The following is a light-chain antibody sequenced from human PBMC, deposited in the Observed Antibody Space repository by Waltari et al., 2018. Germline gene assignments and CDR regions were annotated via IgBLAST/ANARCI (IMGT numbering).Light chain of an antibody. Sequence: QLVLTQSPSASASLGASVKLTCTLSSGHSSNIVAWHQQKPEQGPRYLMKVNSDGSHTKGDEIPDRFAGSSSGSERDLTISSLQSEDEADYYCQTGGHGTWVFGGGTKLTVV. CDR1: SGHSSNI. CDR2: VNSDGSH. J-gene: IGLJ3*02. CDR3: QTGGHGTWV. V-gene: IGLV4-69*01.